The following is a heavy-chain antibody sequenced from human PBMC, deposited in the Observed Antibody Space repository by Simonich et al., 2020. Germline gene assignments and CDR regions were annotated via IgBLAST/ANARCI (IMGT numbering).Heavy chain of an antibody. CDR3: ASSKRGYNWNDFDY. J-gene: IGHJ4*02. V-gene: IGHV1-2*02. CDR1: GYTFTGYY. Sequence: QVQLVQSGAEVKKPGASVKVSCKASGYTFTGYYMHWVRQAPGQGLDGMRGINPNSGGTNYAQKFQGRVTMTRDTSISTAYMELSRLRSDDTAVYYCASSKRGYNWNDFDYWGQGTLVTVSS. D-gene: IGHD1-1*01. CDR2: INPNSGGT.